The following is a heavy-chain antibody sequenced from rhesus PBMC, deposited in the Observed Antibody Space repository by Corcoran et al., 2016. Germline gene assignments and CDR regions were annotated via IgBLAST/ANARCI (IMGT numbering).Heavy chain of an antibody. J-gene: IGHJ4*01. CDR1: GFTFIAYY. Sequence: EVRLVESGGGLVQPGGSLRLSCAASGFTFIAYYMSWVRQAPGKGPAWVGFIRNKAKGGKAKYAASGKGRFTISRDDSKSIASLQMNSLKTEDPAVYYCARSSGWSPGGFDYWGQGVLVTVSS. CDR3: ARSSGWSPGGFDY. V-gene: IGHV3-116*02. CDR2: IRNKAKGGKA. D-gene: IGHD6S26*01.